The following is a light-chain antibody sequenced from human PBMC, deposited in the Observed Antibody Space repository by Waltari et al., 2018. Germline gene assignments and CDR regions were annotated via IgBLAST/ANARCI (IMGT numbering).Light chain of an antibody. CDR2: QDT. CDR3: QAWDSSTVV. CDR1: KLGDKY. J-gene: IGLJ2*01. V-gene: IGLV3-1*01. Sequence: SSELTQPPSVSVSPGQTASITCSGDKLGDKYAYWDQQKPGQSPVLVIYQDTKRPSGIPERFSGSNSGNTATLTISGTQAMDEADYYCQAWDSSTVVFGGGTKLTVL.